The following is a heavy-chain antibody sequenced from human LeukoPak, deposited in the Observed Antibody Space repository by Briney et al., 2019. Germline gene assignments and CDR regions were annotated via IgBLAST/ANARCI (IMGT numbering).Heavy chain of an antibody. Sequence: SGTLSLTCTVSGGSISSYYWSWIRQPPGKGLEWLGYIYYSGSTNYNPSLKSRVTISVDTSKNQFSLKLSSVTAVDTAVYYCARLRDGMDVWGRGTTVTVSS. V-gene: IGHV4-59*08. CDR1: GGSISSYY. J-gene: IGHJ6*02. CDR3: ARLRDGMDV. CDR2: IYYSGST.